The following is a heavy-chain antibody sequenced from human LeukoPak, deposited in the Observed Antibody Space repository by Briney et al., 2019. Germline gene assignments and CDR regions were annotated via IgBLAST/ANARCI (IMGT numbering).Heavy chain of an antibody. D-gene: IGHD3-10*01. CDR3: ARDSLSSYYYGSGSYFDY. CDR1: GFTFSSYW. CDR2: INSDGSST. V-gene: IGHV3-74*01. Sequence: PGGSLRLSCAASGFTFSSYWMHWVRQAPGKGLVWVSRINSDGSSTSYADSVKGRFTISRDNAKNSLYLQMNSLRAEDTAVYYCARDSLSSYYYGSGSYFDYWGQGTLVTVSS. J-gene: IGHJ4*02.